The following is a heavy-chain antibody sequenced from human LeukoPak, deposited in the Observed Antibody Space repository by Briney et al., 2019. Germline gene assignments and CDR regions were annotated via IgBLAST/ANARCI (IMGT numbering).Heavy chain of an antibody. V-gene: IGHV3-23*01. CDR3: AKGGLRGGTYDDDF. CDR1: GFTFSTYG. CDR2: ISGSGGNT. J-gene: IGHJ4*02. D-gene: IGHD3-16*01. Sequence: PGGTLRLSCAASGFTFSTYGMSWVRQAPGKGLEWVSGISGSGGNTHYAEALTGRFTVSRDNSKNTLYLQMNSLRAEDTALYYCAKGGLRGGTYDDDFWGQGTLVTVSS.